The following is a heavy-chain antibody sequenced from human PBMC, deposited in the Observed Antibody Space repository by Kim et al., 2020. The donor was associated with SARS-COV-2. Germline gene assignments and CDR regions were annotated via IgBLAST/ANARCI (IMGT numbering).Heavy chain of an antibody. CDR3: ASGGSITSLGVVTAHSYMDV. D-gene: IGHD3-3*01. CDR2: IYYSCST. J-gene: IGHJ6*03. Sequence: SETLSLTCTVSGGSISSYYWSWIRQPPGKGLEWIGYIYYSCSTNSNPSLKVRVTISVYTSKNQFSLKLSSVTAADAAVYDCASGGSITSLGVVTAHSYMDVWGKGTPVTVSS. V-gene: IGHV4-59*01. CDR1: GGSISSYY.